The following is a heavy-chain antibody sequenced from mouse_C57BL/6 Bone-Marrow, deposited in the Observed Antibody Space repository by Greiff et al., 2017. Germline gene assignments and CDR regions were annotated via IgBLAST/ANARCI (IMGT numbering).Heavy chain of an antibody. CDR2: IYPRSGNT. V-gene: IGHV1-81*01. J-gene: IGHJ3*01. D-gene: IGHD2-14*01. CDR1: GYTFTSYG. CDR3: ERSGEYDVGFAY. Sequence: QVQLQQSGAELARPGASVKLSCKASGYTFTSYGISWVKQRTGQGLEWIGEIYPRSGNTYYNEKFKGKATLTADKSSSTAYMELRSLTSEESEGYLCERSGEYDVGFAYWGQGTLVTVSA.